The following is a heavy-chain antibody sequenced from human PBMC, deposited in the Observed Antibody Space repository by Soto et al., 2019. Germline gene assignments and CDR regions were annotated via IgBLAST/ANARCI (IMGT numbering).Heavy chain of an antibody. CDR2: VSHDGRNT. CDR1: GFTFSDYA. V-gene: IGHV3-30*18. CDR3: AKGGGLWLAKSDVNY. J-gene: IGHJ4*02. D-gene: IGHD6-19*01. Sequence: VQLVESGGGVVQPGRSLRLSCAASGFTFSDYAMHWVRQAPGKGLEWVAVVSHDGRNTHYADTVKDRFTISRDSSKNTVSLEMTSLRAEDTAVYYCAKGGGLWLAKSDVNYWRQGALVTVSS.